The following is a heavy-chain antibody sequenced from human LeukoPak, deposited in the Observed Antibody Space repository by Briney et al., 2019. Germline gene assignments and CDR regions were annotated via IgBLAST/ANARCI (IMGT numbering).Heavy chain of an antibody. D-gene: IGHD4-17*01. CDR1: GFTFGSYG. CDR3: AKDRKGDYEGFDY. J-gene: IGHJ4*02. CDR2: TSHDGSNT. V-gene: IGHV3-30*18. Sequence: PGGSLRLSCAASGFTFGSYGMHWIRQAPGKGLEWVAVTSHDGSNTYYVDSVKGRFIISRDNSKNTLYLQMNSLRAEDTAEYYCAKDRKGDYEGFDYWGQGTLVTVSS.